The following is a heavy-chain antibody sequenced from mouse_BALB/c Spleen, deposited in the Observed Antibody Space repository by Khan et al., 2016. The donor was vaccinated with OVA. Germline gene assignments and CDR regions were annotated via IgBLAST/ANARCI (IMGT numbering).Heavy chain of an antibody. CDR1: GYAFSNYL. J-gene: IGHJ3*01. V-gene: IGHV1-80*01. CDR2: IYPGDGNT. CDR3: ARSGYDYFSY. D-gene: IGHD2-14*01. Sequence: VQLQQSGAELVRPGSSVKISCKASGYAFSNYLMNWVKQGPGQGLEWIGQIYPGDGNTNYKGKFKDKATLTADNASPTAYMKLRSLTSEDSAGYFFARSGYDYFSYWGQGTLVTVSA.